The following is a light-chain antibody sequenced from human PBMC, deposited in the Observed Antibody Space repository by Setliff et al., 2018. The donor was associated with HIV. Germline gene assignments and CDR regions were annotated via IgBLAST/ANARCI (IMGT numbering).Light chain of an antibody. J-gene: IGLJ1*01. CDR3: CSYARTSPYV. CDR1: SSDVGGHNY. Sequence: QSALTQPRSVSGSPGQSVTISCTGTSSDVGGHNYVSWYQQHPGKVPKLIIYDVSERPSGVSDRFSGSKSGNTASLTISGLQAEDEADYHCCSYARTSPYVFGSGTKV. V-gene: IGLV2-11*01. CDR2: DVS.